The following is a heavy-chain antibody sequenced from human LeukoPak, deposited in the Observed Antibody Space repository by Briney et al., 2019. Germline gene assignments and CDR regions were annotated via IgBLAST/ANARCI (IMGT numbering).Heavy chain of an antibody. V-gene: IGHV4-39*02. J-gene: IGHJ5*02. CDR1: GGSISSSSYY. Sequence: SETLSLTCTVSGGSISSSSYYWGWIRQPPGKGLEWIGSIYYSGSTYYNPSLKSRVTISVDTSKNQFSLKLSSVTAADTAVYYCARDAERLLYDFWSGPHYNWFDPWGQGTLVTVSS. CDR2: IYYSGST. CDR3: ARDAERLLYDFWSGPHYNWFDP. D-gene: IGHD3-3*01.